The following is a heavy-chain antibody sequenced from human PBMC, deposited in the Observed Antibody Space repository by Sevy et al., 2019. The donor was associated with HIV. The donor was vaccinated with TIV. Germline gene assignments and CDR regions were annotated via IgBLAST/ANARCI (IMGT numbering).Heavy chain of an antibody. V-gene: IGHV3-21*04. CDR3: ARDHVKDGDLGDYYYYAMDV. J-gene: IGHJ6*02. CDR1: GFTFSTYS. D-gene: IGHD4-17*01. CDR2: ISSSSNYI. Sequence: GGSLRLSCADSGFTFSTYSMNWVRQGPGKGLEWVSSISSSSNYIYYADSVKGRFTVSRDNAKNSLSLQMNSLRAEDTAVYFCARDHVKDGDLGDYYYYAMDVWGQGTTVTVSS.